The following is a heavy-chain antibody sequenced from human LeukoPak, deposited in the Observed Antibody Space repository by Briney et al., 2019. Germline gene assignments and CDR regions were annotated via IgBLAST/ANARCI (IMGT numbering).Heavy chain of an antibody. CDR2: INPSGGST. Sequence: ASVKVSCKVSGYTLTELSMHWVRQAPGQGLEWMGIINPSGGSTSYAQKFQGRVTMTRDTSTSTVYMELSSLRSEDTAVYYCARARNDAFDIWGQGTMVTVSS. D-gene: IGHD6-6*01. J-gene: IGHJ3*02. CDR1: GYTLTELS. V-gene: IGHV1-46*01. CDR3: ARARNDAFDI.